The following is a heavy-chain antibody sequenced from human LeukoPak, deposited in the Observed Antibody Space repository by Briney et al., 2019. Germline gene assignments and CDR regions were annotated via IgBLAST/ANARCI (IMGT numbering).Heavy chain of an antibody. D-gene: IGHD1-14*01. Sequence: GRSLRLSCAASGFTFSSYGMHWVRQAQGKGLEWVSLIYSGGAIRYADSVKGRFTISRDSSKNTLFLQMNDLTVEDTARYYCARRPGNWGQGILVTVSS. J-gene: IGHJ4*02. V-gene: IGHV3-53*01. CDR2: IYSGGAI. CDR3: ARRPGN. CDR1: GFTFSSYG.